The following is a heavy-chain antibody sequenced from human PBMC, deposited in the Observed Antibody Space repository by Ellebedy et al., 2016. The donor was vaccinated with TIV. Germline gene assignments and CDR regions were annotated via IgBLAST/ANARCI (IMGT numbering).Heavy chain of an antibody. D-gene: IGHD5-18*01. CDR3: AKYRTPGDGYWVFDF. CDR2: ISNTGSRT. J-gene: IGHJ4*02. CDR1: GFTFSSYA. Sequence: GESLKISCAASGFTFSSYAMSWVRQAPGKGLEWVSTISNTGSRTYYADSVEGRFIISRDNSKSTLDLQMSSLRAEDTAVYYCAKYRTPGDGYWVFDFWGQGTLVTVST. V-gene: IGHV3-23*01.